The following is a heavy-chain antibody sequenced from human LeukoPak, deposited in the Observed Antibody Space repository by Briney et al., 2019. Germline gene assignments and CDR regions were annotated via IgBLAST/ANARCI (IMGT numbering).Heavy chain of an antibody. Sequence: PGGSLRLSCVASGFTFSPYGMHWARQAPGKGLEWVAAIWNDGTHHYYADSVKGRFTISRDNFKSTLYLDMDSLSAEDAAFYFCARDPEPYADSFFDLWGQGTLVTVSS. J-gene: IGHJ4*02. CDR1: GFTFSPYG. CDR2: IWNDGTHH. V-gene: IGHV3-33*01. CDR3: ARDPEPYADSFFDL. D-gene: IGHD4-17*01.